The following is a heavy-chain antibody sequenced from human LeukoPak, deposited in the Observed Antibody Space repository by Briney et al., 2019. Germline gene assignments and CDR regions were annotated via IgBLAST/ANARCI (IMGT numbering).Heavy chain of an antibody. V-gene: IGHV4-38-2*02. CDR2: IYHSGNT. Sequence: PSETLSLTCTVSGYSISSGYYWGWIRQPPGKGLEWIGSIYHSGNTYSNPSLKSRVTISVDTSKNLFSLKLSSVTAADTAVYYCARTLYCGGGSCSLDYWGQGTLVIVSS. CDR3: ARTLYCGGGSCSLDY. CDR1: GYSISSGYY. D-gene: IGHD2-15*01. J-gene: IGHJ4*02.